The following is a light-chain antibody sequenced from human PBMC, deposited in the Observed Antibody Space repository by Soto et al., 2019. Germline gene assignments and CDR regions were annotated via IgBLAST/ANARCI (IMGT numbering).Light chain of an antibody. V-gene: IGLV1-40*01. J-gene: IGLJ2*01. CDR2: GDT. Sequence: QSVLTQPPSVSGAPGQRVTISCTGSSSNIGAGYDVHWYQQLPGTAPKLLISGDTNRPSGVPDRFSGSKSGTSASLAITGLQAEYEADYYCQSYDNSLSGWLFGGGTKLTVL. CDR1: SSNIGAGYD. CDR3: QSYDNSLSGWL.